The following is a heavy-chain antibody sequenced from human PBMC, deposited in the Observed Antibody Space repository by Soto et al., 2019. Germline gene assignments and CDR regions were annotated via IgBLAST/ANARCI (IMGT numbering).Heavy chain of an antibody. V-gene: IGHV4-59*01. J-gene: IGHJ5*02. Sequence: QVQLQESGPGLLKPSETLSLTCTVYGGSISSYYWSWIRQPPGKGLEWIGYIYYSGSTNYNPSLKSRVTIAVDTSKNEVSLTLCSVTAADTAVYYCARACGYSYGNWFDPWGQGTLVTVSS. CDR1: GGSISSYY. D-gene: IGHD5-18*01. CDR2: IYYSGST. CDR3: ARACGYSYGNWFDP.